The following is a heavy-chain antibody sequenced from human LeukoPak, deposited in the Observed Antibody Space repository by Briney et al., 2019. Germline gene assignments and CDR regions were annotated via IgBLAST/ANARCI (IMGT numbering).Heavy chain of an antibody. CDR3: AKVISLGGSYAGDAFDI. J-gene: IGHJ3*02. V-gene: IGHV3-33*06. D-gene: IGHD1-26*01. CDR1: GFTFSSHG. CDR2: IWYDGSNK. Sequence: GGSLRLSCAASGFTFSSHGMHWVRQAPGKGLEWVAVIWYDGSNKYYADSVKGRFTISRDNSKNTLYLQMNSLRAEDTAVYYCAKVISLGGSYAGDAFDIWGQGTMVTVSS.